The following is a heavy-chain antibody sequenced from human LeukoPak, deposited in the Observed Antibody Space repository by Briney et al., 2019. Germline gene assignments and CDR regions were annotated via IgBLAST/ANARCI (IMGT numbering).Heavy chain of an antibody. Sequence: GGSLRLSCAASGFTFNSYWMHWVRQTPGEGLVWVSRINGDGSSTSYADSVKGRFTISRDNAKNTLYLQMNSLRAEDTALYYCARGVYRSSVAFDSWGQGTLVTVSS. D-gene: IGHD6-6*01. J-gene: IGHJ5*01. V-gene: IGHV3-74*01. CDR2: INGDGSST. CDR1: GFTFNSYW. CDR3: ARGVYRSSVAFDS.